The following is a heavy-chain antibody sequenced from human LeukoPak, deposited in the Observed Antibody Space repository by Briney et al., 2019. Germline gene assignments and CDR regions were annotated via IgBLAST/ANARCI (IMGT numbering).Heavy chain of an antibody. V-gene: IGHV4-4*07. J-gene: IGHJ4*02. CDR3: ARQGDYYDSSGYYY. Sequence: SETLSLTCTVSGSSISSYYWSWIRQPAGKGLEWIGRIYTSGSTNYNPSLKSRVTMSVDTSKNQFSLKLSSVTAADTAVYYCARQGDYYDSSGYYYWGQGTLVTVSS. CDR2: IYTSGST. CDR1: GSSISSYY. D-gene: IGHD3-22*01.